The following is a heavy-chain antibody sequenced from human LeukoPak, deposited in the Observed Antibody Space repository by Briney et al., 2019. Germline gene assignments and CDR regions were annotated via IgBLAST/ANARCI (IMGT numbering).Heavy chain of an antibody. Sequence: SETLSLTCTVSNGDINNYYWSWVRHPPGKGLEWIGYIYYRGSTKYNPSLKSRVTISIDTSNDQFSLRPNSLTAADTAVYYCARSESGVQYFQHYFYIDAWGKGTTVTVSS. J-gene: IGHJ6*03. CDR1: NGDINNYY. CDR2: IYYRGST. CDR3: ARSESGVQYFQHYFYIDA. V-gene: IGHV4-59*01. D-gene: IGHD2-2*01.